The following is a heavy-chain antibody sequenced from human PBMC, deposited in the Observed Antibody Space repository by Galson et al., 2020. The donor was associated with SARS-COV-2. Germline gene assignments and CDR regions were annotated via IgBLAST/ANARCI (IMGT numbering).Heavy chain of an antibody. CDR1: GFSLSTSGMR. CDR3: ARSYYEIWTGYLAAFYI. D-gene: IGHD3-9*01. CDR2: IDWDDDK. V-gene: IGHV2-70*04. Sequence: SGPTLVKPTQTLTLTCTFSGFSLSTSGMRVSWISQPPGKALEWLARIDWDDDKFYSTSLKTRLTISKDTSKNQVVLTMTNMYPVDTATYYCARSYYEIWTGYLAAFYIGVKGTMVTVS. J-gene: IGHJ3*02.